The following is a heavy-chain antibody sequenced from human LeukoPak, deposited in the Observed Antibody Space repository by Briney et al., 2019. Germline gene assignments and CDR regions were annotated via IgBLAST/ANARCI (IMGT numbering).Heavy chain of an antibody. Sequence: PGGSLRLSCAASGFTFSNYAMTWVRQAPGKGLEWVSAVSGSGAIAYYTDSVKGRFTISRDNSKNTLYLQMNSLRAEDTAVYYCAKGGVGYSGSYYVGYWGQGTLVTVAS. CDR2: VSGSGAIA. CDR3: AKGGVGYSGSYYVGY. V-gene: IGHV3-23*01. CDR1: GFTFSNYA. J-gene: IGHJ4*02. D-gene: IGHD1-26*01.